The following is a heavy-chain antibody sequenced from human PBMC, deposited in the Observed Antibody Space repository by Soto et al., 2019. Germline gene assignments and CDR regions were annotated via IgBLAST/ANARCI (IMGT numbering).Heavy chain of an antibody. V-gene: IGHV3-30*18. CDR3: AKDQGYCSSTSCYLGFYYYYYMDV. D-gene: IGHD2-2*01. J-gene: IGHJ6*03. CDR1: GFTFSSYG. Sequence: GGSLRLSCAASGFTFSSYGMHWVRQAPGKGLEWVAVISYDGSNKYYADSVKGRFTISRDNSKNTLYLQMNSLRPEDTAVYYCAKDQGYCSSTSCYLGFYYYYYMDVWGKGTTVTVSS. CDR2: ISYDGSNK.